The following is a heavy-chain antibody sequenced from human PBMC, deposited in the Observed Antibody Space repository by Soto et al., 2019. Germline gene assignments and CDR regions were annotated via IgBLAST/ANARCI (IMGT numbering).Heavy chain of an antibody. CDR3: ARRARPDFYYMDV. CDR1: GFTLSGYA. J-gene: IGHJ6*03. Sequence: EVQLAESGGGLAQHGGSLRLSCAASGFTLSGYAMDWVSQAPGKGLEYVSGISSNGVGTYYANSVQGRFTIARDNSKNTVYLQMGSLRPEDMAVYYCARRARPDFYYMDVWGKGTTVTVSS. V-gene: IGHV3-64*01. CDR2: ISSNGVGT. D-gene: IGHD6-6*01.